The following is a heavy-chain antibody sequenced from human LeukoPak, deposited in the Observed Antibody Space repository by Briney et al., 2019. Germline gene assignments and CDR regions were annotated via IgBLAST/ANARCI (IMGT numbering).Heavy chain of an antibody. CDR1: GAXISSSSYY. CDR2: IYYSGST. V-gene: IGHV4-39*01. CDR3: ARSFRGAKGWFFDY. D-gene: IGHD1-26*01. Sequence: SETLSLTCTVSGAXISSSSYYLGWIRQPPGRGLEWVGSIYYSGSTYYNPSLKSRVTISVDTSKNQFSLKLSSVTAADTAVYYCARSFRGAKGWFFDYWGQGTLVTVSS. J-gene: IGHJ4*02.